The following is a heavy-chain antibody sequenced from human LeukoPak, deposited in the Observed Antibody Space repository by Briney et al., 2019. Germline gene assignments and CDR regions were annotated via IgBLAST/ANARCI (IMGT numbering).Heavy chain of an antibody. Sequence: PSETLSLTCAVYGGSFSGYYWSWIRQPPGKGLEWIGEINHSGSTNYNPSLKSRVTISVDTSKNQFSLKLSSVTAADTAVYYCAGAAAALWRFDYWGQGTLVTVSS. CDR1: GGSFSGYY. CDR3: AGAAAALWRFDY. D-gene: IGHD6-13*01. V-gene: IGHV4-34*01. CDR2: INHSGST. J-gene: IGHJ4*02.